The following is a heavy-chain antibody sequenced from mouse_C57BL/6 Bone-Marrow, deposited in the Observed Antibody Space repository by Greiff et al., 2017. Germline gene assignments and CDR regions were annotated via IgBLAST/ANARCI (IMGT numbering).Heavy chain of an antibody. J-gene: IGHJ2*01. CDR2: LDPENGDT. Sequence: VHVKQSGAELVRPGASVKLSCTASGFNIKDDYMHWVKQRPEQGLEWIGWLDPENGDTEYASKFQGKATITADTSSNTAYLQLSSLTSEDTAVYYCTSTTVVATPYYFDYWGQGTTLTVSS. D-gene: IGHD1-1*01. CDR3: TSTTVVATPYYFDY. CDR1: GFNIKDDY. V-gene: IGHV14-4*01.